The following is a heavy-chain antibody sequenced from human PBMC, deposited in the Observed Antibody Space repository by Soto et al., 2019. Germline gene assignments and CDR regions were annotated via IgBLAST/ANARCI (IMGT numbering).Heavy chain of an antibody. CDR1: GGSISSGGYY. J-gene: IGHJ6*02. V-gene: IGHV4-31*03. Sequence: QVQLQESGPGLVKPSQTLSLTCTVSGGSISSGGYYWSWIRQHPGKGLEWIGYIYYSGSTYYNPSLKSRLTISVDTSKTQFSLKLSSVTAADTAVYYCARDSVGFGELFEYGMDVWGQGTTVTVSS. CDR2: IYYSGST. CDR3: ARDSVGFGELFEYGMDV. D-gene: IGHD3-10*01.